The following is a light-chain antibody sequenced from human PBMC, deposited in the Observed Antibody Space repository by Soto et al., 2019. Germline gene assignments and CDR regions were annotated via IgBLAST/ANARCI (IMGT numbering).Light chain of an antibody. CDR3: QQYGSSPPYT. V-gene: IGKV3-20*01. CDR1: QSVSSSY. CDR2: GAS. Sequence: EIVLTQSPGTLSLSPGERATLSCRASQSVSSSYLAWYQQKPGQAPRLLIYGASSRATGIPDRFSGSGTGTHFTLTISRLEPEDCGVYYCQQYGSSPPYTFGQGTKLEVK. J-gene: IGKJ2*01.